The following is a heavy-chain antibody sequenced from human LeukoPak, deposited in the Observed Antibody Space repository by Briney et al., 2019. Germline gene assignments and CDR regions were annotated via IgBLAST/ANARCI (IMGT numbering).Heavy chain of an antibody. D-gene: IGHD6-13*01. V-gene: IGHV1-18*01. Sequence: GASVKVSCKASGYTFATYGFCWVRQAPGHGLEWMGWISANNGKTNFAQKFQGRVTMTTDTSTTTAYMELTSLRPDDTAVYYCAKVAGDRLDSWGKGTTVTVSS. CDR2: ISANNGKT. J-gene: IGHJ6*04. CDR3: AKVAGDRLDS. CDR1: GYTFATYG.